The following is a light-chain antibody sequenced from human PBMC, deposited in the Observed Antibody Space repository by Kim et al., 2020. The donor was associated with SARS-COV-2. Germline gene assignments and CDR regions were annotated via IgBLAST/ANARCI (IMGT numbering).Light chain of an antibody. V-gene: IGLV3-1*01. CDR1: KLGGKY. Sequence: VSPGQTAIINCSGGKLGGKYVYWYHQKPGQSPVLVMYQDKKRPSGIPERFSGSSSGNTATLTISGTQAMDEADYYCQAWDNNIVVFGEGTQLTVL. CDR2: QDK. CDR3: QAWDNNIVV. J-gene: IGLJ3*02.